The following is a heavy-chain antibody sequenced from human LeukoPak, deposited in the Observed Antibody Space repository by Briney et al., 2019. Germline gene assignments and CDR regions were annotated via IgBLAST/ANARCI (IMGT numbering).Heavy chain of an antibody. V-gene: IGHV3-15*01. CDR3: TTERRWYVTSPDY. Sequence: TGGSLRLSCAASEFTFNNAWMGWVRQAPGKGLEWVGRIKSKADGGTTEYAAPVKGRFTISRDDSKNTLYLQMDSLKIEDTAIYYCTTERRWYVTSPDYWGQGTLVTVSS. D-gene: IGHD2-15*01. J-gene: IGHJ4*02. CDR1: EFTFNNAW. CDR2: IKSKADGGTT.